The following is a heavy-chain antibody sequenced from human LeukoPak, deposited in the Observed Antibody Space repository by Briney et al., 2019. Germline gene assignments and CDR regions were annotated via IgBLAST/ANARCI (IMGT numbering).Heavy chain of an antibody. CDR3: ARWEAAADNNWFDP. Sequence: TSSETLSLTCAVYGGSFSGYYWSWIRQPPGKGLEWIGETNHSGSTNYNPSLKSRVTISVDTSKNQFSLKLSSVTAADAAVYYCARWEAAADNNWFDPWGQGTLVTVSS. CDR2: TNHSGST. J-gene: IGHJ5*02. CDR1: GGSFSGYY. D-gene: IGHD6-13*01. V-gene: IGHV4-34*01.